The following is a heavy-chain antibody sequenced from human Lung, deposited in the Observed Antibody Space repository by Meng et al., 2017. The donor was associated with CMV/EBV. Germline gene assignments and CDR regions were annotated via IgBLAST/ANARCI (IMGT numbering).Heavy chain of an antibody. V-gene: IGHV1-2*02. CDR3: AGGRRSSTSIGY. CDR2: MNPNSGGT. CDR1: GYTFTGYY. D-gene: IGHD2-2*01. J-gene: IGHJ4*01. Sequence: ASXXVSXKASGYTFTGYYMHWVRQAPGQGLEWMGWMNPNSGGTNYAQKFQGRVTMTRDTSISAAYMELSRLRSDDTAVYYCAGGRRSSTSIGYWGHGTVVTVSS.